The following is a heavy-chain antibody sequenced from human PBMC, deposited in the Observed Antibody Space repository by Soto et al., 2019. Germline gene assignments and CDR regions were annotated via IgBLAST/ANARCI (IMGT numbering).Heavy chain of an antibody. V-gene: IGHV4-4*07. CDR1: GDSTTKYY. CDR3: ARTVGAAYYFDF. D-gene: IGHD1-26*01. Sequence: SETLPVPSTGSGDSTTKYYRIWIRQPAGKGLEWIGRVYTSGSTNYNPSLKSRVTMSIDTSNNHFSLNLRSVTAADTAVYYCARTVGAAYYFDFWGQGALVTVS. CDR2: VYTSGST. J-gene: IGHJ4*02.